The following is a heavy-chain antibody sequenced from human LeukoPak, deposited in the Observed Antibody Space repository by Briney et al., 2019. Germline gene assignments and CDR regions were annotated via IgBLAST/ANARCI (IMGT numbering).Heavy chain of an antibody. Sequence: ASVKVSCKASGGTFSSYAINWVRQATGQGLEWMGWMNPNSGNTGYAQKFQGRVTMTRNTSISTAYMELSSLRSEDTAVYYCARWGSMVRGLDYWGQGTLVTVSS. CDR1: GGTFSSYA. CDR2: MNPNSGNT. J-gene: IGHJ4*02. CDR3: ARWGSMVRGLDY. D-gene: IGHD3-10*01. V-gene: IGHV1-8*02.